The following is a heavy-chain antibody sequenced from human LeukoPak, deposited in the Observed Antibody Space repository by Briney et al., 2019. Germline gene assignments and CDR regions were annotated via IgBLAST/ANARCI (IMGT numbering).Heavy chain of an antibody. CDR1: GGSFSGYY. Sequence: SETLSLTCAVYGGSFSGYYWSWIRQPPGKGLEWIGEINHSGSTNYNPSLKSRVTISVDTSKNQFSLKLSSVTAADTAVYYCARVPPVGGRVIDYWGQGTLVTVSS. CDR2: INHSGST. V-gene: IGHV4-34*01. J-gene: IGHJ4*02. CDR3: ARVPPVGGRVIDY. D-gene: IGHD3-16*01.